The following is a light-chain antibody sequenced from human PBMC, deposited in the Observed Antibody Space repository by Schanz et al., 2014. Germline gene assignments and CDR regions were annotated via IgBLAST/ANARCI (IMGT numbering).Light chain of an antibody. J-gene: IGKJ4*01. CDR2: GAS. CDR1: QSVNSN. Sequence: EIVMAQSPATLSVSPGERATLSCRASQSVNSNLAWYQQKPGQAPRLLIYGASTRATGIPVRFSGSGSGTEFTLTISSREPEDFAVYYCQQRSNWPPLTFGGGTKVEIK. CDR3: QQRSNWPPLT. V-gene: IGKV3D-15*01.